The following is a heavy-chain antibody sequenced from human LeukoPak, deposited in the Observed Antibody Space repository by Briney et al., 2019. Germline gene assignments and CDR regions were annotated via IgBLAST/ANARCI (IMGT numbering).Heavy chain of an antibody. V-gene: IGHV3-66*01. CDR2: IYSGGST. Sequence: PGGSLRLSCAASGFTVSSNYMSWVRQAPGKGLEWVSVIYSGGSTYYADSVKGRFTISRDNSKNTLYLQMNSLRAEDTAVYYCARVLKVVYFDYWGQGTLVTVSS. D-gene: IGHD2-2*01. CDR1: GFTVSSNY. CDR3: ARVLKVVYFDY. J-gene: IGHJ4*02.